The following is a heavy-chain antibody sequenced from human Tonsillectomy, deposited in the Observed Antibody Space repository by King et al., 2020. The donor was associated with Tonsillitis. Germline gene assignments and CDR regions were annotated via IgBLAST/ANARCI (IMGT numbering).Heavy chain of an antibody. D-gene: IGHD5-18*01. CDR2: ISAYNGNT. V-gene: IGHV1-18*04. CDR1: VYTFTSYG. CDR3: AREGRNTWLRYYYYGRDG. Sequence: QLVQSGAEVKKPGASVKVSCKASVYTFTSYGISWVRQAPGQGLEWMGWISAYNGNTNYAQKLQGRVTMTTDTSTSTAYMELRSLRSDDTDVYYCAREGRNTWLRYYYYGRDGWGQGTTGTVSA. J-gene: IGHJ6*01.